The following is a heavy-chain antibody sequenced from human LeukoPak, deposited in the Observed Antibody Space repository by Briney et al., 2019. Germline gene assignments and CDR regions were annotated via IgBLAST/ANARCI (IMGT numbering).Heavy chain of an antibody. D-gene: IGHD3-10*02. CDR2: ISSSGSTI. Sequence: PGGSLRLSCAASGFTFSSYETNWVRQAPGKGLEWVSYISSSGSTIYYADSVKGRFTISRDNAKNSLYLQMNSLRAEDTAVYYCAELSIIMIGGVWGKGTTVTISS. CDR3: AELSIIMIGGV. J-gene: IGHJ6*04. V-gene: IGHV3-48*03. CDR1: GFTFSSYE.